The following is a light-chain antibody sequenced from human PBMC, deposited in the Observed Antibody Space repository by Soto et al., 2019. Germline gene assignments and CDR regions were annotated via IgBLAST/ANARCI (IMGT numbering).Light chain of an antibody. Sequence: DIQMTQSPSSLSASLGDRVTITCRASQTINNYLHWYQPRPGKAPKLLIYSASSLQTGVTPRFSGSGSGTHFTLTISSLQPEDFATYYCQQSYSTPHTFGQGTIVEIK. J-gene: IGKJ2*01. CDR3: QQSYSTPHT. CDR1: QTINNY. V-gene: IGKV1-39*01. CDR2: SAS.